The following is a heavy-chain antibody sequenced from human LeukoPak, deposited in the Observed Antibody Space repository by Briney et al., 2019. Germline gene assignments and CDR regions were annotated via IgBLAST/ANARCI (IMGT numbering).Heavy chain of an antibody. CDR2: IYYSGST. J-gene: IGHJ6*03. V-gene: IGHV4-61*01. CDR3: ATCSSTSCYANNYYYYMDV. CDR1: GGSISSGSYY. D-gene: IGHD2-2*01. Sequence: SXTLSLTCTVSGGSISSGSYYWSWIRQPPGKGLEWIGYIYYSGSTNYNPSLKSRVTISVYTSKNQFSLKLSSVTAADTAVYYCATCSSTSCYANNYYYYMDVWGKGTTVTVSS.